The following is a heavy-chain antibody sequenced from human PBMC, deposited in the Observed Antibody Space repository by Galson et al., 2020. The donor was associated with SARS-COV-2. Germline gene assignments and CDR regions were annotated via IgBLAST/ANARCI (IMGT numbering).Heavy chain of an antibody. D-gene: IGHD5-12*01. Sequence: ASVKVSCKASGYTFTGYYMHWVRQAPGQGLEWMGWINPNSGGTNYAQKFQGRVTMTRDTSISTAYMELSRLRSDDTAVYYCASLEMATMEGDYYGMDVWGQGTTVTVSS. CDR2: INPNSGGT. CDR1: GYTFTGYY. CDR3: ASLEMATMEGDYYGMDV. J-gene: IGHJ6*02. V-gene: IGHV1-2*02.